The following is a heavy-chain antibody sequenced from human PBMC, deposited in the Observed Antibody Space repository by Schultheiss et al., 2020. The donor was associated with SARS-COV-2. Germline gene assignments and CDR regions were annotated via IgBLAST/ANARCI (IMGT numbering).Heavy chain of an antibody. D-gene: IGHD3-22*01. Sequence: GGSLRLSCAASGFTFSSYAMSWVRQAPGKGLEWVSSISSSGSTIYYADSVKGRFTISRDNSKNTLYLQMNSLRAEDTAVYYCAKRGYDSSGYYSDWYFDLWGRGTLVTVSS. CDR1: GFTFSSYA. J-gene: IGHJ2*01. CDR2: ISSSGSTI. CDR3: AKRGYDSSGYYSDWYFDL. V-gene: IGHV3-23*01.